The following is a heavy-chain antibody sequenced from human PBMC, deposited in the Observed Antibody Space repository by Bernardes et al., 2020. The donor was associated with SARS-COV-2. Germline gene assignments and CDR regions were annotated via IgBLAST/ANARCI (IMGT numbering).Heavy chain of an antibody. V-gene: IGHV4-59*11. D-gene: IGHD3-22*01. Sequence: TCTVSGGSIRSPYWSWIRQRPGPGLAWIGYMYYSGRTHYNPSLKSRVTISVDTSKNQFSLKLSSVTAADTAVYYCARVSGDSSGYWLDYWGQGTRVPVSS. CDR2: MYYSGRT. J-gene: IGHJ4*02. CDR3: ARVSGDSSGYWLDY. CDR1: GGSIRSPY.